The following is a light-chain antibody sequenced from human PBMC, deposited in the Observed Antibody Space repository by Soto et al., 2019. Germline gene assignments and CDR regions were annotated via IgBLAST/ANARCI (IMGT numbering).Light chain of an antibody. CDR1: QSVSSSY. J-gene: IGKJ1*01. CDR2: SAS. CDR3: QQYGSSPRT. Sequence: IMLTECPVPLSLSPGEGATLSCRASQSVSSSYLAWYQQKPGQAPRFLIYSASSRATGIPDRFSGSGSGTDFTLTISRLEPEDFAVYYCQQYGSSPRTFGQGTKVDIK. V-gene: IGKV3-20*01.